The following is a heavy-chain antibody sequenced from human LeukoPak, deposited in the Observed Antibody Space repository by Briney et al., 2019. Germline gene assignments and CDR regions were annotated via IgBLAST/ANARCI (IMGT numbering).Heavy chain of an antibody. D-gene: IGHD2-15*01. V-gene: IGHV5-51*01. Sequence: GESLKISCKGSGYSFTSYWIGWVRQMPGKGLEWMGIIYPGDSDTRYSPSFQGQVTISADKSTSTAYLQWSSLKASDTAMYYCARRQAGYCSGGSCSGAYWFDPWGQGTLVTVSS. CDR2: IYPGDSDT. J-gene: IGHJ5*02. CDR3: ARRQAGYCSGGSCSGAYWFDP. CDR1: GYSFTSYW.